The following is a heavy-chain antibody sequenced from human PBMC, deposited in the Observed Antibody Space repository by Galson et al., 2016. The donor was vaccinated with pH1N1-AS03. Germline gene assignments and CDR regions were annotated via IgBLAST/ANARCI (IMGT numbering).Heavy chain of an antibody. CDR2: ISGDGSVT. CDR1: GFTFRNYA. Sequence: SLRLSCAASGFTFRNYAMSWVRQAPGKGLEWVSAISGDGSVTHYADSVKGRFTISRDNSKSTLYLQMSSMRAEDTAVYYCANGRGSWYSPYNWFDPWGQGTLVAVSS. CDR3: ANGRGSWYSPYNWFDP. J-gene: IGHJ5*02. V-gene: IGHV3-23*01. D-gene: IGHD6-13*01.